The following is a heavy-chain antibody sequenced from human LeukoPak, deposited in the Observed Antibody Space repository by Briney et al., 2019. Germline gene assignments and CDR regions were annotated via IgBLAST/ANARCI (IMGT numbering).Heavy chain of an antibody. V-gene: IGHV4-30-4*08. Sequence: PSETLSLTCTVSGGSISSGDYYWSWIRQPPGKGLEWIGYIYYSGSTYYSPSLKSRVTISVDTSKNQFSLKLSSVTAADTAVYYRARDSVDLTEWGIYYYYMDVWGKGTTVTVSS. D-gene: IGHD1-26*01. CDR1: GGSISSGDYY. J-gene: IGHJ6*03. CDR3: ARDSVDLTEWGIYYYYMDV. CDR2: IYYSGST.